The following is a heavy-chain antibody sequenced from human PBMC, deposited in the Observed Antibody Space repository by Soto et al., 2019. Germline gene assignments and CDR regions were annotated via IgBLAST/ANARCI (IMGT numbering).Heavy chain of an antibody. CDR1: GYNFSTYW. V-gene: IGHV5-51*03. CDR2: IYPDDSDT. D-gene: IGHD4-17*01. CDR3: ARRSSVTNTYYYYYYGLDV. J-gene: IGHJ6*02. Sequence: EVQLVQSGAEVKKPGESLKISCKGFGYNFSTYWIARVRQMPGKGLEWMGIIYPDDSDTRYDPSFQGQVTISADKSINTAYLQWSSLKASDTAKYYCARRSSVTNTYYYYYYGLDVWGQGTTVTVSS.